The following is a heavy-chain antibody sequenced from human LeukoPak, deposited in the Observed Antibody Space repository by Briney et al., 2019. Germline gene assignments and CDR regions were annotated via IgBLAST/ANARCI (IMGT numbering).Heavy chain of an antibody. D-gene: IGHD2-21*02. CDR2: ISSAGDSI. J-gene: IGHJ4*02. Sequence: GGSLRLSCAASGFTFSSYAMSWVRQAPGKGLVWVSRISSAGDSISYADSVKGRFTISRDNAKSTLYLEMNSLRVEDTAVYYCAREGATVTAAWGTYDHWGQGTLVTVSS. CDR1: GFTFSSYA. CDR3: AREGATVTAAWGTYDH. V-gene: IGHV3-74*01.